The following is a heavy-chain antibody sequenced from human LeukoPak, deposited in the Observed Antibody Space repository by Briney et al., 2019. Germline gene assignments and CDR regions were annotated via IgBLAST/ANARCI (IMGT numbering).Heavy chain of an antibody. CDR1: GGSISSYY. V-gene: IGHV4-59*01. CDR2: IYYSGST. D-gene: IGHD6-19*01. Sequence: SETLSLTCTVSGGSISSYYWSWIRQPPGKGLEWIGYIYYSGSTNYNPSLKSRVTISVDTSKNQFSLKLSSVTAADTAVYYCARYTPSSSGWFGSGDYYYMDVWGKGTTVTVS. CDR3: ARYTPSSSGWFGSGDYYYMDV. J-gene: IGHJ6*03.